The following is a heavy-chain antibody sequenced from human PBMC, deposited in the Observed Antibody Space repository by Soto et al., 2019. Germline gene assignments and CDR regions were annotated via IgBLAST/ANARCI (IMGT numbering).Heavy chain of an antibody. CDR1: ASSTSSSNR. Sequence: SQSLSPTCALSASSTSSSNRRSWVRQHPGKGLEWIGEIYHSGSTNYNPSLKSRVTIPVDKSKNQFSLKLSSVTAADTAVYYCARRYSSGWRLGYFDYWGQGTLVTVSS. D-gene: IGHD6-19*01. V-gene: IGHV4-4*02. CDR2: IYHSGST. CDR3: ARRYSSGWRLGYFDY. J-gene: IGHJ4*02.